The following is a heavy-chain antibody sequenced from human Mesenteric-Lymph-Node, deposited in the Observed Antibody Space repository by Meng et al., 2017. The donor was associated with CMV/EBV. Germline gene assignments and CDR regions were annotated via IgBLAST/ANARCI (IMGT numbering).Heavy chain of an antibody. V-gene: IGHV3-23*01. CDR3: AKGIHVRYCTTSSCYGSLFDD. Sequence: GESLKISCAASGFTFSSYAMNWVRQAPGKRLEWVSIIGTGGGAIQYEDFVKGRFTISRDNSKNTVFLQMNRLRAGDTAVYYCAKGIHVRYCTTSSCYGSLFDDWGQGTLVTVSS. D-gene: IGHD2-8*01. CDR1: GFTFSSYA. J-gene: IGHJ5*02. CDR2: IGTGGGAI.